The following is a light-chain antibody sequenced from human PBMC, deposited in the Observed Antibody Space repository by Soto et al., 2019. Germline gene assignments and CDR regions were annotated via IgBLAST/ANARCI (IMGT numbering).Light chain of an antibody. Sequence: QSVLTQAPSASGTPGQRVTISCSGSSSNIGNNIVDWYQHLPGTAPRLRTYSTNQRPSGVPDRFSASKSGTSASLAISGLQSEDEADYYCATWDDSLNAWVFGGGTQLTVL. V-gene: IGLV1-44*01. J-gene: IGLJ3*02. CDR1: SSNIGNNI. CDR3: ATWDDSLNAWV. CDR2: STN.